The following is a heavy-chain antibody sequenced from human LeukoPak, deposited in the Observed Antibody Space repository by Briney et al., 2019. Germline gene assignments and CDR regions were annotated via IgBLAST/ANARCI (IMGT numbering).Heavy chain of an antibody. D-gene: IGHD6-13*01. CDR1: GYTFTSYG. CDR2: ISAYNGNT. V-gene: IGHV1-18*01. J-gene: IGHJ3*02. CDR3: AQEGIAGFGRGGAFDI. Sequence: ASVKVSCKASGYTFTSYGISWVRQAPGQGLEWMGWISAYNGNTNYAQKLQGRVTMTTDTSTSTAYMDLRSLRSDDEAVHYCAQEGIAGFGRGGAFDIWGQGTMVTVSS.